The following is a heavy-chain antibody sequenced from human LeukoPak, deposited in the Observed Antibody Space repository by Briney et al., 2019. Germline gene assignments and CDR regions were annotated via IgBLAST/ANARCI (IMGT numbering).Heavy chain of an antibody. D-gene: IGHD3/OR15-3a*01. CDR3: ARDQEGLVITPFDY. J-gene: IGHJ4*02. Sequence: SQTLSLTCAISGDSVSSNSSAWNWIRQSPSRGLEWLGRTYCRSKWYNDYAVSVKSRITINPDTSKNQFSLQLNSVTPEDTAVYYCARDQEGLVITPFDYWGQGTLVTVSS. V-gene: IGHV6-1*01. CDR2: TYCRSKWYN. CDR1: GDSVSSNSSA.